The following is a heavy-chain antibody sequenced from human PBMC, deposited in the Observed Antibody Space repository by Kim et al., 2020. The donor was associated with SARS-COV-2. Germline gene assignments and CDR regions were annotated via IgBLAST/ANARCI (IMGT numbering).Heavy chain of an antibody. CDR2: GST. Sequence: GSTYYHPSLKSRVTISVDTSKNQFSLKLSSVTAADTAVYYCARGANWFDPWGQGTLVTVSS. V-gene: IGHV4-31*02. CDR3: ARGANWFDP. D-gene: IGHD1-26*01. J-gene: IGHJ5*02.